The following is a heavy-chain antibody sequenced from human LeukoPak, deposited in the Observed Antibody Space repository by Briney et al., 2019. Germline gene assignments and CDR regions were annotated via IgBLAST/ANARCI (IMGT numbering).Heavy chain of an antibody. V-gene: IGHV2-26*01. Sequence: CGPGLVKPTETLTLTCTVSGFSLSNARMGVSWIRQPQWSPLHWLSRLFSSDEKSYSTSLKSRLTISKDTSKSQVVLTMANMDPVDTATYYCARITGYGGDSGYLFDYWGQGALVTVS. CDR1: GFSLSNARMG. CDR3: ARITGYGGDSGYLFDY. J-gene: IGHJ4*02. D-gene: IGHD4-23*01. CDR2: LFSSDEK.